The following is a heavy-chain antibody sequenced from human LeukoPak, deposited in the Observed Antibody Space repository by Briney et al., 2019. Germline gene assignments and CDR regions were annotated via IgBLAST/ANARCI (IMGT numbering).Heavy chain of an antibody. J-gene: IGHJ3*02. CDR1: GVSISSGSNY. D-gene: IGHD3-10*01. V-gene: IGHV4-39*07. Sequence: PSETLSLTCSVSGVSISSGSNYWGWIRQPPGKTLEWIGSIYSSGSTHYNPSLKSRVIILIDTAKNHFSLNLSSVTAADTAVYYCARSDGYGLVGIWGQGTMVTVSS. CDR2: IYSSGST. CDR3: ARSDGYGLVGI.